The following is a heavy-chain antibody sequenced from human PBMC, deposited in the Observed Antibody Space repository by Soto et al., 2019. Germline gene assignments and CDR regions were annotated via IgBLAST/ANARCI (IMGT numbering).Heavy chain of an antibody. Sequence: TSETLSLTCAVYGGSFSGYYLSWIRQPPGKGLEWIGEINHSGSTNYNPSLKSRVTISVDTSKNQFSLKPSSVTDADTAVYYCARFVGATTDWFDPWGQGTLVTVSS. CDR2: INHSGST. CDR1: GGSFSGYY. J-gene: IGHJ5*02. V-gene: IGHV4-34*01. CDR3: ARFVGATTDWFDP. D-gene: IGHD1-26*01.